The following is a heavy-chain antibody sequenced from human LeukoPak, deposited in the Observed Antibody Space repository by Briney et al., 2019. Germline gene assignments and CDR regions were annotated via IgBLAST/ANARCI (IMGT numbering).Heavy chain of an antibody. CDR1: GGSISSYY. CDR3: ATRYDSSGYWEGAFDI. V-gene: IGHV4-59*01. CDR2: IYYSGST. D-gene: IGHD3-22*01. Sequence: PSETLSLTCTVSGGSISSYYWSWIRQPPGKGLEWIGYIYYSGSTNYNPSLKNRVTISVDTSKNQFSLKLSSVTAADTAVYYCATRYDSSGYWEGAFDIWGQGTMVTVSS. J-gene: IGHJ3*02.